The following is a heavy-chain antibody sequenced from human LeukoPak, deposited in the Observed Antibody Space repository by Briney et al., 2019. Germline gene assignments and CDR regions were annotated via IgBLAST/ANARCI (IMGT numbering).Heavy chain of an antibody. Sequence: GGSLRLSCAASGFTFSDYYMSWVRQAPGKGLEWVSAISGSGGSTYYADSVKGRFTISRDNSKNTLYLQMNSLRAEDTAVYYCAKDQHYYDSTPCYWGQGTLVTVSS. J-gene: IGHJ4*02. CDR2: ISGSGGST. CDR3: AKDQHYYDSTPCY. V-gene: IGHV3-23*01. CDR1: GFTFSDYY. D-gene: IGHD3-22*01.